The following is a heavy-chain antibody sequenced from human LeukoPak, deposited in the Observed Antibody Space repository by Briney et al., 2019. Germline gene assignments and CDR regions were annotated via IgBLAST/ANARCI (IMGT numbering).Heavy chain of an antibody. Sequence: GGSLRLSCSASGFTFSSYDMHWVRQATGKGLEWVSAIGTAGDTYYPGSVKGRFTISRENAKNSLYLQMNSLRAGDTAVYYCARWGRGNDYSDYNYGMDVRGQGTTVTVSS. CDR1: GFTFSSYD. CDR3: ARWGRGNDYSDYNYGMDV. V-gene: IGHV3-13*01. J-gene: IGHJ6*02. D-gene: IGHD4-11*01. CDR2: IGTAGDT.